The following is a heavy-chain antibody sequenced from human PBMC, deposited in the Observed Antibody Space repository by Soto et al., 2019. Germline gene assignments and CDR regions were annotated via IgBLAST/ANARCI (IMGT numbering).Heavy chain of an antibody. D-gene: IGHD3-10*01. J-gene: IGHJ4*02. CDR1: GFTFSSYA. CDR3: AKGSYGSGSYYLNSHFDY. V-gene: IGHV3-23*01. Sequence: GGSLRLSCAASGFTFSSYAMSWVRQAPGKGLEWVSAISGSGGSTYYADSVKGRFTISRDNSKNTLYLQMNSLRAEDTAVYYCAKGSYGSGSYYLNSHFDYWGQGTLVTVSS. CDR2: ISGSGGST.